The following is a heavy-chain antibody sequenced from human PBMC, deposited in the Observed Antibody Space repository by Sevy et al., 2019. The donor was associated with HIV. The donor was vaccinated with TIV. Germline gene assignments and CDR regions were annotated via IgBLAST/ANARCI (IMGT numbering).Heavy chain of an antibody. CDR1: GGSISSYY. Sequence: SETLSLTCTVSGGSISSYYWSWIRQPAGKGLEWIGRIYTSGSTNYNPSLKSRVTMSVDTSKNQFSLKLSSVTAADTAVYYCAREKVWFGETILYYYYDMDVWGQGTTVTVS. CDR3: AREKVWFGETILYYYYDMDV. CDR2: IYTSGST. V-gene: IGHV4-4*07. J-gene: IGHJ6*02. D-gene: IGHD3-10*01.